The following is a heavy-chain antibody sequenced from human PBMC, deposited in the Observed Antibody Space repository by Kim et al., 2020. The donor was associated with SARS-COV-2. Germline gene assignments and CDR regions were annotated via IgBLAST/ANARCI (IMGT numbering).Heavy chain of an antibody. CDR2: IYHGGST. Sequence: SETLSLTCTVSGGSFSSYYWSWIRQPPGKGLEWFGFIYHGGSTNYNPSFKSGLPILANTSKNHSFLKLSHCIAPSTPAFYCSGTTMEFGGLFYYYSMHV. CDR3: SGTTMEFGGLFYYYSMHV. D-gene: IGHD3-10*01. J-gene: IGHJ6*01. CDR1: GGSFSSYY. V-gene: IGHV4-59*08.